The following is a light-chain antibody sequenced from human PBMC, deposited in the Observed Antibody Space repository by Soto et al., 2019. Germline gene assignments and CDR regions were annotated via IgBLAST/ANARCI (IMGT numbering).Light chain of an antibody. Sequence: DIQITHPPSSLSASVGDRVTLTCQASQYIDKFLNWYQQKSGKAPKLLISDASNLETGVPSRFSGGGSGTDFTFTISSLKNEDFAIYYCQQYDDLTITFGQGTRLEIK. V-gene: IGKV1-33*01. CDR1: QYIDKF. J-gene: IGKJ5*01. CDR2: DAS. CDR3: QQYDDLTIT.